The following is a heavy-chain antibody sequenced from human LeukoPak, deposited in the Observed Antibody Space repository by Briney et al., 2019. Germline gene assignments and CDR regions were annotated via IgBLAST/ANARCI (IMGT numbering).Heavy chain of an antibody. CDR3: ARTREAVAGYYYYYGMDV. CDR1: GFTFSSYA. D-gene: IGHD6-19*01. CDR2: ISYDGSNK. Sequence: PGGSLRLSCAASGFTFSSYAMHWVRQAPGKGLEWVAVISYDGSNKYYADSVKGRFTISRDNSKNTLYLQMNSLRAEDTAVYYCARTREAVAGYYYYYGMDVWGQGTTVTVSS. J-gene: IGHJ6*02. V-gene: IGHV3-30-3*01.